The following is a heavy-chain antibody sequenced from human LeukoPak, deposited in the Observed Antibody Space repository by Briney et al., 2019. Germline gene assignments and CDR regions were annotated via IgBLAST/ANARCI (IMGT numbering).Heavy chain of an antibody. Sequence: SETLSLTCTVSGGSISSYYWSWIRQPPGKGLEWIGYIYYSGSTNYNPSLKSRVTISVDTSKNQFSLKLSSVTAADTAVYYCARDSYLLSYYYDSSGYRPPQYWFDPGGQGTLVTVSS. J-gene: IGHJ5*02. CDR2: IYYSGST. D-gene: IGHD3-22*01. CDR1: GGSISSYY. CDR3: ARDSYLLSYYYDSSGYRPPQYWFDP. V-gene: IGHV4-59*01.